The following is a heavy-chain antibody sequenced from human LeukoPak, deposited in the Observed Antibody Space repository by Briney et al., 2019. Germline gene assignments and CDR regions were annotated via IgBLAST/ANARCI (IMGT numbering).Heavy chain of an antibody. D-gene: IGHD3-10*01. CDR3: ARADGLGDYGSGSPFDY. Sequence: SETLSLTCTVSGGSISSYYWSWIRQPAGKGLEWIGRIYTSGSTNYNPSLKSRVTMSVDTSKNQFSLKLSSVTAADTAVYYCARADGLGDYGSGSPFDYWGQGTLVTVSS. V-gene: IGHV4-4*07. CDR2: IYTSGST. CDR1: GGSISSYY. J-gene: IGHJ4*02.